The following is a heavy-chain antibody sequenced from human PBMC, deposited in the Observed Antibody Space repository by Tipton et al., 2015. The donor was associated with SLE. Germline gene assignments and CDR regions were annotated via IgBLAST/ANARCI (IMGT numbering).Heavy chain of an antibody. CDR3: ARASNGYGFFDY. CDR2: IYYSGST. V-gene: IGHV4-39*07. J-gene: IGHJ4*02. D-gene: IGHD5-12*01. CDR1: GGSISSSSYY. Sequence: TLSLTCTVSGGSISSSSYYWGWIRQPPGKGLEWIGSIYYSGSTYYNPSLKSRVTISVDTSKNQFSLKLSSVTAADTAVYYCARASNGYGFFDYWGQGTLVTVSS.